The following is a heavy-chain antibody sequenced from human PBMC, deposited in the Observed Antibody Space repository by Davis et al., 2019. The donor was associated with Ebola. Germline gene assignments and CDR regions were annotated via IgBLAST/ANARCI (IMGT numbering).Heavy chain of an antibody. CDR2: IKQDGSEK. CDR3: ARASKGTYDFWSGLPEYYFDY. Sequence: GESLKISCAASGFPFTRYWMTWVRQAPGKGLEWVANIKQDGSEKYYVDSVKGRFTISRDNAKNSLYLQMNSLRDEDTAVYYCARASKGTYDFWSGLPEYYFDYWGQGTLVTVSS. D-gene: IGHD3-3*01. CDR1: GFPFTRYW. J-gene: IGHJ4*02. V-gene: IGHV3-7*01.